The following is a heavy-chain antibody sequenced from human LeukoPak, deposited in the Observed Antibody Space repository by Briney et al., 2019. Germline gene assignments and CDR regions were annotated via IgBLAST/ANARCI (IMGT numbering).Heavy chain of an antibody. CDR1: GYIFTRYG. CDR3: ARDFFHGHCAGLSCFLLDY. V-gene: IGHV1-18*01. D-gene: IGHD2-15*01. J-gene: IGHJ4*02. CDR2: ISANNGDT. Sequence: ASVKVSCKGTGYIFTRYGISWVRQAPGQGLEWMGWISANNGDTNSAQKFQDRVTMTTDTSTSTAYMELRSLRSDDTAVYYCARDFFHGHCAGLSCFLLDYWGQGSLVTVSS.